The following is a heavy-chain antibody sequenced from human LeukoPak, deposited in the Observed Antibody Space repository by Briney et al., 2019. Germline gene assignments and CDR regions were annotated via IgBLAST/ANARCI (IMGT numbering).Heavy chain of an antibody. CDR1: GGSISRTSYY. V-gene: IGHV4-39*07. J-gene: IGHJ2*01. D-gene: IGHD4-17*01. CDR3: ARTYGDYGYWYFDL. CDR2: IFYTGST. Sequence: SETLSLTCIVSGGSISRTSYYWGWIRQPPGKGLEWIGSIFYTGSTNYNPSLKSRVTMSVDTSKNQFSLKLSSVTAADTAVYYCARTYGDYGYWYFDLWGRGTLVTVSS.